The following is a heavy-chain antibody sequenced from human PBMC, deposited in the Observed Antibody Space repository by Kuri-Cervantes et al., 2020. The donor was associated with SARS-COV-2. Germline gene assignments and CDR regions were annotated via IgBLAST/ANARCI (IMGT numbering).Heavy chain of an antibody. CDR1: GYTFTSYG. CDR3: ATDSITSPGLSFHY. Sequence: ASVKVSCKASGYTFTSYGISWVRQAPGQRPEWMGLINCNDAWTNSARRFQGRVTMTRDTSITTAYMELRGLDFDDTATYYCATDSITSPGLSFHYWGQGALVTVSS. J-gene: IGHJ4*02. CDR2: INCNDAWT. D-gene: IGHD1-14*01. V-gene: IGHV1-18*01.